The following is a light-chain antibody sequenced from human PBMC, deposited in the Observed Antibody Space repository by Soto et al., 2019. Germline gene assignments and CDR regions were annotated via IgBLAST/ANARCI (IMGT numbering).Light chain of an antibody. CDR1: RSVRSY. Sequence: EIVLTQSPATLSLSPGERATLSCRASRSVRSYLAWYQQKPGQAPRLLIYDASNRAAGIPARFSGSGSETDFTLTISNLEPEDFAVYYCQQRYAWPPITFGQATPLEIK. J-gene: IGKJ5*01. V-gene: IGKV3-11*01. CDR3: QQRYAWPPIT. CDR2: DAS.